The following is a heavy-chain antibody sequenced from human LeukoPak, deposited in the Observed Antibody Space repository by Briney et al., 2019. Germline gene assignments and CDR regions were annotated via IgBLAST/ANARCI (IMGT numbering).Heavy chain of an antibody. CDR1: GFIFSDPY. J-gene: IGHJ3*02. Sequence: GGSLRLSCAASGFIFSDPYMSWIRQAPGKGLERVSKITGSGDNVFYADSVRGRFTISRDNANNSLYLQMNSLRPEDTGVYYWARGARLGSTGTRGAFNIGGQGKMGAVS. D-gene: IGHD1-1*01. CDR3: ARGARLGSTGTRGAFNI. V-gene: IGHV3-11*01. CDR2: ITGSGDNV.